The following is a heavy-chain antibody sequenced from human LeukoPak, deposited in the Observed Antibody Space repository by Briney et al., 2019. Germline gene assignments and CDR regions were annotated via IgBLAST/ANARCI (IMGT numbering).Heavy chain of an antibody. D-gene: IGHD3-9*01. CDR3: TTWNYDILTGYSI. J-gene: IGHJ4*02. Sequence: PGGSLRLSCAASGFIFSSSWMSWVRQAPGKGLEWVGRIKSKTHGGTTDYAAAVKGRFTISRDDSKSTLYLQMNSLKTEDTALYYCTTWNYDILTGYSIWGQGTLVTVSS. CDR2: IKSKTHGGTT. V-gene: IGHV3-15*01. CDR1: GFIFSSSW.